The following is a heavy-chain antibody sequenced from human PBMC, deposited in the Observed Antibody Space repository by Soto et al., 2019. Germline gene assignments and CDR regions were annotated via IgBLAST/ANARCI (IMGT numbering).Heavy chain of an antibody. D-gene: IGHD3-22*01. Sequence: SETLSLTCAVYGGSFSGYYWSLLRQPPGKGLEWIGEIDHSGSTNYNPSLKSRVTISVDTSKNQFALKLSSVTAAATAVSYCERGSIIFFLMILRPPRSTPFPTRRSSDL. J-gene: IGHJ2*01. CDR2: IDHSGST. V-gene: IGHV4-34*01. CDR3: ERGSIIFFLMILRPPRSTPFPTRRSSDL. CDR1: GGSFSGYY.